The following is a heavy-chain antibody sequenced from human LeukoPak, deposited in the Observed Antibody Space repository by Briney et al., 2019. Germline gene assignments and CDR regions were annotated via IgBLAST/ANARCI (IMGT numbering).Heavy chain of an antibody. J-gene: IGHJ6*02. CDR2: IDPSDSYT. D-gene: IGHD6-6*01. V-gene: IGHV5-10-1*01. CDR3: ASIAARPFLFGMDV. Sequence: RGESLKISCQGSGYRFTGHWITWVRQMPGKGLEWMGRIDPSDSYTNYSPSFQGHVTISADKSISTAYLQWSSLKASDTAMYYCASIAARPFLFGMDVWGQGTTVTVSS. CDR1: GYRFTGHW.